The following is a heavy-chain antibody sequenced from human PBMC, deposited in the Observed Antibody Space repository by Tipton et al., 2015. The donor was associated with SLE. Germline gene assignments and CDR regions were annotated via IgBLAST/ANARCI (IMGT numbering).Heavy chain of an antibody. CDR1: GGSFSGYY. V-gene: IGHV4-34*01. CDR3: ARGPPWGVVVAATRYFQH. D-gene: IGHD2-15*01. J-gene: IGHJ1*01. CDR2: INHSGST. Sequence: TLSLTCAVYGGSFSGYYWSWIRQPPGKGLEWIGEINHSGSTNYNPSLKSRVTISVDTSKNQFSLKLSSVTAADTAVYYCARGPPWGVVVAATRYFQHWGQGTLVTVSS.